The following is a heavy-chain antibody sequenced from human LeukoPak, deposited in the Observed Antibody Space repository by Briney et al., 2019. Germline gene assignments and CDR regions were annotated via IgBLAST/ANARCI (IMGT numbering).Heavy chain of an antibody. D-gene: IGHD6-19*01. CDR2: TYYRSKWYN. CDR1: GDSVSSNSAA. CDR3: ARDPLGAAVAGKWFDP. Sequence: SQTLSLTCAISGDSVSSNSAAWNWIRQSPSSGLEWLGRTYYRSKWYNDYAVSVKSRITINPDTSKNQFSLQLNSVTPEDTAVYYCARDPLGAAVAGKWFDPWGQGTLVTVSS. V-gene: IGHV6-1*01. J-gene: IGHJ5*02.